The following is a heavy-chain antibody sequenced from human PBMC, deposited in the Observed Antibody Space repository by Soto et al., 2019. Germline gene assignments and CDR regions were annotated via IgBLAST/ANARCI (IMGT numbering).Heavy chain of an antibody. CDR3: AKAPVGFVELHFDY. J-gene: IGHJ4*02. V-gene: IGHV3-23*01. Sequence: PGGSLRLSCAASGFTFSNYAMSWVRQAPGKGLEWVSGISGGVDATYYADSVRGRFTISRDNSKNTLYLQMNSLRAEDTAVYYCAKAPVGFVELHFDYWGQGALVTVSS. CDR1: GFTFSNYA. CDR2: ISGGVDAT. D-gene: IGHD3-10*01.